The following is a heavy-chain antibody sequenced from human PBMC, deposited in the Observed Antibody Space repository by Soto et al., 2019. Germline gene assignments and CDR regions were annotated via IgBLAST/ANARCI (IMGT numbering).Heavy chain of an antibody. CDR1: GGSISSHY. Sequence: SETLSLTCTVSGGSISSHYWSWIWQPPGKGLEWIGYIYYSGSSNYNRSLKSRVTISVDTSKNQFSLKLSSVTAADTAVYYCAREGYSSCHLTIDYWGQGTQVTVSS. CDR3: AREGYSSCHLTIDY. J-gene: IGHJ4*02. D-gene: IGHD6-13*01. V-gene: IGHV4-59*11. CDR2: IYYSGSS.